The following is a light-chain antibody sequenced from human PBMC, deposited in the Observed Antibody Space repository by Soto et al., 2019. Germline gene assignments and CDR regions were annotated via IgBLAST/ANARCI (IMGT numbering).Light chain of an antibody. CDR3: QSFDNSHAV. CDR1: SSNIGAGYD. Sequence: QSVLTQPPSVSGAPGQRVTISCTGTSSNIGAGYDVHWYQQLPGTAPRLLIYASNNRPSGVPDRFSASKSGTSASLAITGLQAEDEADYFCQSFDNSHAVFGGGTKLTVL. J-gene: IGLJ2*01. CDR2: ASN. V-gene: IGLV1-40*01.